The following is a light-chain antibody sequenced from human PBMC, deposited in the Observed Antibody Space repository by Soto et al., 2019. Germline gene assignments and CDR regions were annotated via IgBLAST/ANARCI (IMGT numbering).Light chain of an antibody. CDR3: QQRINWFT. CDR2: DAS. CDR1: QSVSSY. V-gene: IGKV3-11*01. J-gene: IGKJ4*01. Sequence: EIVLTQSPATLSLSPGERATLSCRASQSVSSYLAWYQHKPGQAPRLLIYDASNRATGIPARFSGSGSETDFTLTISSLEPEDFAIYYCQQRINWFTFGGGTKVEIK.